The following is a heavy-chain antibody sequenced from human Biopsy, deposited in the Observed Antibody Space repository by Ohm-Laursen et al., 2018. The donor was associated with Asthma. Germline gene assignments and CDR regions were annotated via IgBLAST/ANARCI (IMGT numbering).Heavy chain of an antibody. V-gene: IGHV1-2*06. Sequence: ASVKVSCKASGYPFTDYYVHWVRQAPGQGLEWMGRIDPNSGGTNYAQKFLGRVTMTRDTSVNTAFMVLSLLRSDDTAVYYCARIKIRIGAGTDRYFDLWGRGTLVTVSS. CDR2: IDPNSGGT. CDR3: ARIKIRIGAGTDRYFDL. D-gene: IGHD3-16*01. J-gene: IGHJ2*01. CDR1: GYPFTDYY.